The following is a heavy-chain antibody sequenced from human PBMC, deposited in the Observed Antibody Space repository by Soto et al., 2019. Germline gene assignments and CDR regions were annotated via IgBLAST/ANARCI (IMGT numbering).Heavy chain of an antibody. V-gene: IGHV5-51*01. J-gene: IGHJ6*02. D-gene: IGHD6-19*01. Sequence: PGESLKISCQGSGYSFTSYWIGWVRQMPGKGLEWMGIIYPGDSDTRYSPSFQGQVTISADKSISTAYLQWSSLKASDTAIYYCARRDISGWYLMDVWGQGTTVTVSS. CDR3: ARRDISGWYLMDV. CDR2: IYPGDSDT. CDR1: GYSFTSYW.